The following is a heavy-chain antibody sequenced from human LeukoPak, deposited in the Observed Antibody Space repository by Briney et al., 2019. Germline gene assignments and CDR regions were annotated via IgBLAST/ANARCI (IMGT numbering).Heavy chain of an antibody. Sequence: GGSLRLSCAASGFTFSDHYMDWVRQAPGKGLEWVGRTGNKGNTYATEYAASVKGRFIISRDDSKNSLYLQMNSLKTEDTAVYYCARDCGSDCSQAFDIWGQGTIVTVSS. CDR1: GFTFSDHY. CDR2: TGNKGNTYAT. J-gene: IGHJ3*02. D-gene: IGHD2-21*02. CDR3: ARDCGSDCSQAFDI. V-gene: IGHV3-72*01.